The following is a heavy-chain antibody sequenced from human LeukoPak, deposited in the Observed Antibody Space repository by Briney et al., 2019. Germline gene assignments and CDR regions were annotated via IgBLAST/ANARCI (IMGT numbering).Heavy chain of an antibody. D-gene: IGHD2/OR15-2a*01. CDR3: AREGEYGHQNWFDP. Sequence: SETLSLTCTVSGGSISSYYWSWIRQPPGKGLEWIGYIYYSGSTNYNPSLKSRVTISVDTSKNQFSLKLSSATAADTAVYYCAREGEYGHQNWFDPWGQGTLVTVSS. V-gene: IGHV4-59*01. J-gene: IGHJ5*02. CDR2: IYYSGST. CDR1: GGSISSYY.